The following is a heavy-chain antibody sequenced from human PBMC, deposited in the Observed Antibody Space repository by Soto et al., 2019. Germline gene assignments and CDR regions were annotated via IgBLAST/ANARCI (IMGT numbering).Heavy chain of an antibody. CDR3: ARDVKAGDILTGYPRRGIYGAFDI. D-gene: IGHD3-9*01. J-gene: IGHJ3*02. Sequence: EVQLVESGGGLVKPGGSLRLSCAASGFTFSSYSMNWVRQAPGKGLEWVSSISSSSSYIYYADSVKGRFTISRDNAKNSLYLQMNSLRAEDTAVYYCARDVKAGDILTGYPRRGIYGAFDIWGQGTMVTVSS. CDR2: ISSSSSYI. V-gene: IGHV3-21*01. CDR1: GFTFSSYS.